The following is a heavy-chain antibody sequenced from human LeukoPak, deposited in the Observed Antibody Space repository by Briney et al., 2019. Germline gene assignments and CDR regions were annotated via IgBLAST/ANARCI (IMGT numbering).Heavy chain of an antibody. V-gene: IGHV3-48*04. CDR1: GFTFSTYT. D-gene: IGHD4/OR15-4a*01. CDR2: TINGGVTI. Sequence: GGSLPLSCLASGFTFSTYTFNWVRQAAGNGLEWLSDTINGGVTIFYADSGNGRFTIYRDNTKNSTFLDMTNLRAEDTCVYYRARDFDYGDYIDFWGQGTLVAVSS. J-gene: IGHJ4*02. CDR3: ARDFDYGDYIDF.